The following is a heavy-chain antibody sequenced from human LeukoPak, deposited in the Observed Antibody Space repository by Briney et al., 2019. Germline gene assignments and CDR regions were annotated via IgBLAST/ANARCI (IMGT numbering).Heavy chain of an antibody. V-gene: IGHV1-8*01. CDR2: MNPNSGNA. D-gene: IGHD3-10*01. CDR1: GYTFTSYD. Sequence: ASVKVSCKASGYTFTSYDISWVRQATGQGLEWMGWMNPNSGNAGYAQKLQGRATLTTDTSTSTAYMELRSLRSDDTAVYYCARHFYGSGTYYHFDYWGQGTLVTVSS. CDR3: ARHFYGSGTYYHFDY. J-gene: IGHJ4*02.